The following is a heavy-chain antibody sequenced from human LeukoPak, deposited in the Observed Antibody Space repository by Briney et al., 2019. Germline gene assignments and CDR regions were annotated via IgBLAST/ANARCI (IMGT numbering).Heavy chain of an antibody. Sequence: PSQTLSLTCTVPGGSISSGGYYWSWIRQPPGKGLEWIGYIYHSGSTYYNPSLKSRVTISVDRSKNQFSLKLSSVTAADTAVYYCARLGGYYFDYWGQGTLVTVSS. CDR2: IYHSGST. CDR1: GGSISSGGYY. CDR3: ARLGGYYFDY. V-gene: IGHV4-30-2*01. J-gene: IGHJ4*02.